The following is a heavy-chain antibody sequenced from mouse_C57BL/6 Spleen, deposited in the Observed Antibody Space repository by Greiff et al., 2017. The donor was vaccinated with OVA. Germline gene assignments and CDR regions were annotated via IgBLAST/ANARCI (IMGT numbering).Heavy chain of an antibody. CDR1: GYTFTDYE. D-gene: IGHD2-1*01. V-gene: IGHV1-15*01. CDR2: IDPETGGT. Sequence: QVQLQQPGAELVRPGASVTLSCKASGYTFTDYEMHWVKQTPVHGLEWIGAIDPETGGTAYNQKFKGKAILTADKSSSTAYMELRSLTSEDSAVYYCTRGGNPAAVNWGQGTTLTVSS. J-gene: IGHJ2*01. CDR3: TRGGNPAAVN.